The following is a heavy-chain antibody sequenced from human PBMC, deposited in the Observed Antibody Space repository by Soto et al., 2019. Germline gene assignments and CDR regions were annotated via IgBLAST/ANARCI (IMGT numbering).Heavy chain of an antibody. Sequence: GGSLRLSCTASGFTFGDYAMSWFRQAPGKGLEWVGFIRSKADGGTTEYAASGKGRFTISRDDSKSIAYLQMNSLETEDTAVYYCTRVAGTPSAFDIWGQGTMVTVSS. V-gene: IGHV3-49*03. D-gene: IGHD1-1*01. CDR3: TRVAGTPSAFDI. CDR1: GFTFGDYA. J-gene: IGHJ3*02. CDR2: IRSKADGGTT.